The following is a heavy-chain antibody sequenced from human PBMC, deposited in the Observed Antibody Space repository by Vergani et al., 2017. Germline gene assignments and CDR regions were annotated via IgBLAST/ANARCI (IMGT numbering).Heavy chain of an antibody. CDR3: AGRSGIVYDIFSGTQCFFDF. D-gene: IGHD3-9*01. J-gene: IGHJ4*02. V-gene: IGHV4-34*01. CDR2: INHSGST. CDR1: GGSFSGYY. Sequence: QVQLQQWGAGLLKPSETLSLTCAVYGGSFSGYYWCWICHPPGTGLEWNGEINHSGSTNYNPSLKSRVTISVYTSKNQSSLKLSSVTAAYTAVYYCAGRSGIVYDIFSGTQCFFDFWGQGALVIVSS.